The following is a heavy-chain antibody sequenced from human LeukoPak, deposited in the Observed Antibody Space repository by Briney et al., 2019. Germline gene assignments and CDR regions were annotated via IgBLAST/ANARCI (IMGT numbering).Heavy chain of an antibody. Sequence: PGGSLRLSCAASGFTFSSYWMSWVRQAPGKGLEWVANIKQDGSEKYYVDSVKGRFTISRDNAKNSLYLQMNGLRAEDTAVYYCARSPESGYYDSSGYSFDYWGQGTLVTVSS. CDR2: IKQDGSEK. V-gene: IGHV3-7*01. J-gene: IGHJ4*02. CDR1: GFTFSSYW. D-gene: IGHD3-22*01. CDR3: ARSPESGYYDSSGYSFDY.